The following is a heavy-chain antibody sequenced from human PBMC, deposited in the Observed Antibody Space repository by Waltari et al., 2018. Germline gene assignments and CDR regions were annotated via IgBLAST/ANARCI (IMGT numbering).Heavy chain of an antibody. D-gene: IGHD2-15*01. Sequence: QVQLQESGPGLVKPSETLSLTCAVSGYSISSGYYWGWIRQPPGKGLELIGCMYHSGSTYYNPSLKIRVTISVETSKNQFSLKLSSVTAADTAVYYCARHECSGGSCYSGHFQHWGQGTLVTVSS. CDR2: MYHSGST. CDR3: ARHECSGGSCYSGHFQH. V-gene: IGHV4-38-2*01. CDR1: GYSISSGYY. J-gene: IGHJ1*01.